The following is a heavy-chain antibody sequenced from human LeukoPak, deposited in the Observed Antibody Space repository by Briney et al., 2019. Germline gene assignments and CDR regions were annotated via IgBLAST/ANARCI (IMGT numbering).Heavy chain of an antibody. D-gene: IGHD6-13*01. J-gene: IGHJ4*02. CDR1: GFTFQNYA. V-gene: IGHV3-23*01. CDR2: ISGSGDST. CDR3: AKTRPLDSSSWSHGDY. Sequence: PGGSLRLSCAASGFTFQNYAMSWVRQAPGKGLEWVSAISGSGDSTYYGDSVKGRFTISRDNSKNTLYLQMNSLGAEDTAVYYCAKTRPLDSSSWSHGDYWGQGTLVTVSS.